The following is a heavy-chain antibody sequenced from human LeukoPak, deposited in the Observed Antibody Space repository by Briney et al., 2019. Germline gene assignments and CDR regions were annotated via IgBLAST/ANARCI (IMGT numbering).Heavy chain of an antibody. Sequence: SETLSLTCSVSGGSISSGGYSWSWIRQPPGKGLEWIGYIYKSGHTYYNPSLKSRVTISADLSTNQFSLNLSSVTAADTAVYFCARGLRDPREKAFDIWGQGTIVTVSS. J-gene: IGHJ3*02. CDR3: ARGLRDPREKAFDI. D-gene: IGHD1-26*01. CDR1: GGSISSGGYS. CDR2: IYKSGHT. V-gene: IGHV4-30-2*01.